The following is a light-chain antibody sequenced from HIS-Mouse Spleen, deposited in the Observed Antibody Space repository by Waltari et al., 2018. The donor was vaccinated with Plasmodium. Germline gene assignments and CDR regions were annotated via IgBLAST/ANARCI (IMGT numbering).Light chain of an antibody. CDR3: CSYAGSSTYV. CDR1: SSDVGSFNL. J-gene: IGLJ1*01. CDR2: EGS. Sequence: QSALTQPASVSGSPGQSITISCPGTSSDVGSFNLVSWYQPHPGKAPKLMIYEGSKRPSGVSKRFSGSKSGNTASLTISGLQAEDEADYYCCSYAGSSTYVFGTGTKVTVL. V-gene: IGLV2-23*01.